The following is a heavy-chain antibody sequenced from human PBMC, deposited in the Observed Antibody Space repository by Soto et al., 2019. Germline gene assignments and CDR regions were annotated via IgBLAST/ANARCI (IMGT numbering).Heavy chain of an antibody. CDR1: GYTFTSYA. D-gene: IGHD6-19*01. J-gene: IGHJ4*02. V-gene: IGHV1-3*01. CDR2: INAGNGNT. Sequence: ASVKVCCKASGYTFTSYAIHWVRQAPGQRLEWMGWINAGNGNTKYSQKFQGRVTITRDTSASTAYMELSSLRSEDTAQYYCARDGAVAGNSNFDYWGQGTLVTVSS. CDR3: ARDGAVAGNSNFDY.